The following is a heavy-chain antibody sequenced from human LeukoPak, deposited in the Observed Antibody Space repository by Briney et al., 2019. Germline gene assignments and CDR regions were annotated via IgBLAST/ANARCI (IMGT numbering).Heavy chain of an antibody. V-gene: IGHV3-74*01. CDR3: ARGFWRSSGWYYY. D-gene: IGHD6-19*01. CDR1: GFTFSSYW. Sequence: GGSLRLSCAASGFTFSSYWMHWVRQAPGKGLVWVSRINSVGSSTSYADSVKGRFTISRDNAKNTLYLQMNSLRAEDTAVYYCARGFWRSSGWYYYWGQGTLVTVSS. J-gene: IGHJ4*02. CDR2: INSVGSST.